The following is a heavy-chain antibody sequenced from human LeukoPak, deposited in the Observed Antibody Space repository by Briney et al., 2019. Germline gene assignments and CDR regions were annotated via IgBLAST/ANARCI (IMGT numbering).Heavy chain of an antibody. CDR1: GGSSSGYY. CDR2: INHSGSP. Sequence: SETLSLTCAVYGGSSSGYYWSWIRQPPGKGLEWIGEINHSGSPNYNPSLKSRVTISVDTSKNQFSLKVSSVTAADTAVYHCARAGHYFGGDRSQRYGMDVWGQGTTVTVSS. CDR3: ARAGHYFGGDRSQRYGMDV. D-gene: IGHD2-21*02. J-gene: IGHJ6*02. V-gene: IGHV4-34*01.